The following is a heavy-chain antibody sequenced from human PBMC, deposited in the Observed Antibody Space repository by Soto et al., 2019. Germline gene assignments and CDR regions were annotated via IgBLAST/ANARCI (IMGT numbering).Heavy chain of an antibody. D-gene: IGHD6-13*01. CDR3: AHSRGAAVGMYYFDY. J-gene: IGHJ4*02. CDR2: IYWHDDK. Sequence: QITLKESGPTLVKPTQTLTLTCTFSGVSLSTTGVGVGWIRQPLGKALEWLALIYWHDDKRYSPSLKSRLTITKDPSKNQVVLTMTNVNPVDTATYYCAHSRGAAVGMYYFDYWGPGPQVTVSS. V-gene: IGHV2-5*01. CDR1: GVSLSTTGVG.